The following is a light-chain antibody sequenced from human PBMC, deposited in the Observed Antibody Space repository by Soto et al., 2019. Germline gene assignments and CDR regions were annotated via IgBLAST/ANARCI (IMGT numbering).Light chain of an antibody. CDR3: QKYNSAPLT. J-gene: IGKJ5*01. CDR2: AVY. CDR1: QVISNY. V-gene: IGKV1-27*01. Sequence: DIQLTQSPASLSASVGDRVTITCRASQVISNYLAWYQQKPGKPPKLLIYAVYTLQSGVPSRFSGSASGTEFTLTISSLQPEDIATNYCQKYNSAPLTFGQGTRLEIK.